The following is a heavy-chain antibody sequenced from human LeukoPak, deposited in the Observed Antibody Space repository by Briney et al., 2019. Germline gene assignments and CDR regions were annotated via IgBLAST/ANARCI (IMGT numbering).Heavy chain of an antibody. CDR2: INHSGST. D-gene: IGHD6-19*01. J-gene: IGHJ4*02. CDR1: GGSFSGYY. CDR3: ARGLGEEYSSGWYVFYFDY. Sequence: SETLSLTCAVYGGSFSGYYWSWIRQPPGKGLEWIGEINHSGSTNYNPSLKSRVTISVDTSKNQFSLKLSSVTAADTAVYYCARGLGEEYSSGWYVFYFDYWGQGTLVTVSS. V-gene: IGHV4-34*01.